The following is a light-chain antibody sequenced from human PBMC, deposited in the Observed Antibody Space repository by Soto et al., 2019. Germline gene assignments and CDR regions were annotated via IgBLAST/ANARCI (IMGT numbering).Light chain of an antibody. CDR2: EVS. J-gene: IGLJ3*02. CDR1: SSDVGGYNY. CDR3: YSYAGRNIWV. V-gene: IGLV2-8*01. Sequence: QSALTQPASVSGSPGQSITISCTGTSSDVGGYNYVSWYQQHPGKAPKVKIYEVSNRPSGVPDRFSGSKSGNTASLTVSGLQADDEAVYYCYSYAGRNIWVFGGGTKLTVL.